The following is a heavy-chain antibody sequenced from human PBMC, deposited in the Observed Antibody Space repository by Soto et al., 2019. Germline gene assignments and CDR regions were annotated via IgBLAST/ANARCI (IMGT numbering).Heavy chain of an antibody. CDR2: IIPIFGTA. J-gene: IGHJ1*01. CDR3: ARDNLGWSRRAECFQH. D-gene: IGHD3-3*01. CDR1: KGTFSSYA. V-gene: IGHV1-69*13. Sequence: SVKVSCKASKGTFSSYAISWVRQAPGQGLAWMGGIIPIFGTANYAQKFQVRVTITADESTSTAYMELSSLRSEDTAVYYCARDNLGWSRRAECFQHWGQGMLVSVSS.